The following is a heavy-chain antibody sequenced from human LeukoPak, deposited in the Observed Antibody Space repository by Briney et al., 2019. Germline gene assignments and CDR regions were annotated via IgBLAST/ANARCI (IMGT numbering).Heavy chain of an antibody. J-gene: IGHJ3*02. D-gene: IGHD3-22*01. Sequence: SSETLSLTCTVSGGSISSSSYYWGWIRQPPGKGLEWIGSIYYSGSTYYNPSLKSRVTISVDTSKNQFSLKLSSVTAADTAVYYCARGSMIVSFDIWGQGTMVTVSS. V-gene: IGHV4-39*01. CDR3: ARGSMIVSFDI. CDR1: GGSISSSSYY. CDR2: IYYSGST.